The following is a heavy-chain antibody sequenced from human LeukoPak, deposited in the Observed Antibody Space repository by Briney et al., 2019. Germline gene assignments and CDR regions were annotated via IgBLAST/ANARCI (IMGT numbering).Heavy chain of an antibody. J-gene: IGHJ4*02. CDR1: GYSISSGYS. CDR2: IYHSGST. D-gene: IGHD6-19*01. CDR3: ARQGYSSGHFDY. V-gene: IGHV4-38-2*01. Sequence: SETLSLTCAVSGYSISSGYSWGWIRQPPGKGLEWIGCIYHSGSTYYNPSLKSRVTISVDTSKNQFSLKLSSVTAADTAVYYCARQGYSSGHFDYWGQGTLVTVSS.